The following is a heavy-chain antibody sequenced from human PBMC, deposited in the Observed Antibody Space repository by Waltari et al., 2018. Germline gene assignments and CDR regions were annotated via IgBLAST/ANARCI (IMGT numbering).Heavy chain of an antibody. CDR1: GYTFFTYE. CDR3: ARVARDAFDI. V-gene: IGHV1-8*02. CDR2: MNPNNGDR. Sequence: QVQLVQSGAEVMKPGASVKVSCQASGYTFFTYEINWVRQAPGQGLEWMGWMNPNNGDRAYAQKFQGRVTMTRDTSINTAYMELSSLTSEDTALYYCARVARDAFDIWGQGTMVTVSS. J-gene: IGHJ3*02.